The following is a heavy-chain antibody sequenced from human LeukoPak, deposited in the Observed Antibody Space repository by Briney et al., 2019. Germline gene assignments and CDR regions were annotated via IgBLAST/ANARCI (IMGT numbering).Heavy chain of an antibody. J-gene: IGHJ4*02. CDR1: GFTLVTNP. V-gene: IGHV3-30-3*01. Sequence: GGPLSPPFAAFGFTLVTNPIHWAGRAQGRGLEWVAVTSYDGSIKKYADSVKGRFTISRDNAKNTLYLQMSGLRAEDTAVYYCARGRYYLDSWGQGTLVTVSS. CDR3: ARGRYYLDS. CDR2: TSYDGSIK.